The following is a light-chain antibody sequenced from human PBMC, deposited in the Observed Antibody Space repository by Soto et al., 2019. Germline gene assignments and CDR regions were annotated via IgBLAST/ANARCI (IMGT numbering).Light chain of an antibody. CDR3: SSYTSSSTYV. CDR1: SSVVGGYSY. Sequence: QSALTQPASVSGSPGQSITISCTVTSSVVGGYSYVSWYQQHPGKAPKLMIYEVSNRPSGVSNRFSGSKSGNTASLTISGLQAEDEADYYCSSYTSSSTYVFGTGTKVTVL. J-gene: IGLJ1*01. V-gene: IGLV2-14*01. CDR2: EVS.